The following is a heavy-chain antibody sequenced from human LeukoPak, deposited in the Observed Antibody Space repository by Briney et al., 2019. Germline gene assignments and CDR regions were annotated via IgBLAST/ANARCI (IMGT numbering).Heavy chain of an antibody. D-gene: IGHD2-15*01. J-gene: IGHJ4*02. CDR2: ISYDGSNK. CDR3: AKDSSGRIDY. CDR1: GFTFSSYG. V-gene: IGHV3-30*18. Sequence: GGSLRLSCAASGFTFSSYGMHWVRQAPGKGLEWVAVISYDGSNKYYADSVKGRFTISRDNSKNTLYLQMNSLRAEDTAVYYCAKDSSGRIDYWGQGTLVTVSS.